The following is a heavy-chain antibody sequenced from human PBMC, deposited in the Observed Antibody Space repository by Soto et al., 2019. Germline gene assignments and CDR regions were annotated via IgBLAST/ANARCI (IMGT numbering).Heavy chain of an antibody. J-gene: IGHJ6*03. CDR2: ISWNSGSI. CDR3: AKDKAGYSPSPYYMDV. CDR1: GFTFDDYA. D-gene: IGHD1-26*01. V-gene: IGHV3-9*01. Sequence: PGGSLRLSCAASGFTFDDYAMHWVRQAPGKGLEWVSGISWNSGSIGYADSVKGRFTISRDNAKNSLYLQMNSLRAEDTALYYCAKDKAGYSPSPYYMDVWGKGTTVTVSS.